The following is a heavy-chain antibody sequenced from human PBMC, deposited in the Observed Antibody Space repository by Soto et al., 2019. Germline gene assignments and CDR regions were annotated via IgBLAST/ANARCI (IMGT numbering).Heavy chain of an antibody. CDR1: GGSISSGDYY. J-gene: IGHJ5*02. D-gene: IGHD6-6*01. Sequence: PSETLPLTCTVSGGSISSGDYYWSWIRQPPGKGLEWLGYIYYSGSTYYNPSLKSRVTISVDTSKNQFSLKLSSVTAADTAVYYCARERPDGARLDPWGQGTLVTVSS. V-gene: IGHV4-30-4*01. CDR3: ARERPDGARLDP. CDR2: IYYSGST.